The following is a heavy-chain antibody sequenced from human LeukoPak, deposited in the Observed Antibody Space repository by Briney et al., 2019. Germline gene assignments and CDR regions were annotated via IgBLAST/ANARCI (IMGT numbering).Heavy chain of an antibody. CDR3: AKQSYARSLGE. Sequence: GGSLRLSCATSGFPFSDFSMSWVRQAPGKGLEWISTTNSGGTSTHYAESVKGRFTISRDHPNNTLYLQMSSLRVEDTAVYYRAKQSYARSLGEGGAGALVSVSS. D-gene: IGHD2-8*01. CDR2: TNSGGTST. CDR1: GFPFSDFS. V-gene: IGHV3-23*01. J-gene: IGHJ4*02.